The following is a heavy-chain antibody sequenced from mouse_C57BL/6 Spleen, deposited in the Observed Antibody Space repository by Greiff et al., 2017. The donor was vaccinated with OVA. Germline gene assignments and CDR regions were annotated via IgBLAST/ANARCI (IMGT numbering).Heavy chain of an antibody. CDR3: ATYDGYYDY. V-gene: IGHV1-52*01. CDR2: IDTSDSET. J-gene: IGHJ2*01. D-gene: IGHD2-3*01. CDR1: GYTFTSYW. Sequence: QVQLQQPGAELVRPGSSVKLSCTASGYTFTSYWMHWVKQRPIQGLEWIGNIDTSDSETHSNQKLKDKATFTVAKSSSTAYMQLSSLTSEDSAFYYCATYDGYYDYWGQGTTLTVSS.